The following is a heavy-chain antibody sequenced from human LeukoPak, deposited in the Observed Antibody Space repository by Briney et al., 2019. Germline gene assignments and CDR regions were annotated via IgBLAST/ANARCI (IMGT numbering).Heavy chain of an antibody. CDR1: GGSINSSSYY. J-gene: IGHJ4*02. CDR2: IYYSGST. CDR3: ARRNYDFWSGYWVN. V-gene: IGHV4-39*01. D-gene: IGHD3-3*01. Sequence: SETLSLTCTVSGGSINSSSYYWGWIRQPPGKGLEWIGSIYYSGSTYYNPSLKSRVTISVDTSKNQFSLKLSSVTAADTAVYYCARRNYDFWSGYWVNWGQGTLVTVSS.